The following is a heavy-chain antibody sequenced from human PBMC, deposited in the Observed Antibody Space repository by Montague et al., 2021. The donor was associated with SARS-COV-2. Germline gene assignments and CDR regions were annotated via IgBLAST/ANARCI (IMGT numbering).Heavy chain of an antibody. CDR3: ARLVWFGELSSENWFDP. CDR1: GGFISSSSNY. Sequence: SETLSLTCTVSGGFISSSSNYWDWIRQPPGKGLEWIGSIYYSGSTYYNSSLKSRVTISVDTSKNQFSLKLNSVTAADTAVYYCARLVWFGELSSENWFDPWGQGTLVTVSS. CDR2: IYYSGST. V-gene: IGHV4-39*01. J-gene: IGHJ5*02. D-gene: IGHD3-10*01.